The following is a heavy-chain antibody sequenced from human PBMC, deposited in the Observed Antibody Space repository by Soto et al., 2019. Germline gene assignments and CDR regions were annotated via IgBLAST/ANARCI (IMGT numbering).Heavy chain of an antibody. V-gene: IGHV3-23*01. Sequence: HPGGSLRLSCAASGFTFSSYAMSWVRQAPGKGLEWVSAISGSGGSTYYADSVKGRFTISRDNSKNTLYLQMNSLRAEDTAVYYCAKDRASTTGTTSWFDPWGQGTLVTVSS. CDR1: GFTFSSYA. CDR2: ISGSGGST. J-gene: IGHJ5*02. CDR3: AKDRASTTGTTSWFDP. D-gene: IGHD1-1*01.